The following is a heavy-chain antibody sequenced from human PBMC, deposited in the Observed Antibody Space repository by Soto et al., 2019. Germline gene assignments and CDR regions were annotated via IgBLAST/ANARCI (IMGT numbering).Heavy chain of an antibody. CDR3: ARIVRWDIVEGWFDH. D-gene: IGHD2-15*01. V-gene: IGHV4-31*03. CDR2: IDYRGST. J-gene: IGHJ5*02. Sequence: QVQLQESGPGLVKPSQTLSLTCTVSGGSISTGGYYWSWIRQHPGKVLEWIGYIDYRGSTSYNPSLKSRVTISFDTSKNQFSLKLSSVTAADTAVYYCARIVRWDIVEGWFDHWGHGTLVTVSS. CDR1: GGSISTGGYY.